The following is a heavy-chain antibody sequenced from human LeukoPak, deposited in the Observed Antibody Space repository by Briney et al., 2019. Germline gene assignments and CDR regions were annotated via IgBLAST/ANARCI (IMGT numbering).Heavy chain of an antibody. J-gene: IGHJ4*02. Sequence: PSETLSLTCTVSGGSISSSSYYWGWIRQPPGKGLEWIGSIYYSGSTYYNPSLKSRVTISVDTSKNQFSLKLSSVTAADTAVYYCASVSASYSSSWYGPDPFDYWGQGTPVTVSS. CDR1: GGSISSSSYY. CDR3: ASVSASYSSSWYGPDPFDY. CDR2: IYYSGST. D-gene: IGHD6-13*01. V-gene: IGHV4-39*01.